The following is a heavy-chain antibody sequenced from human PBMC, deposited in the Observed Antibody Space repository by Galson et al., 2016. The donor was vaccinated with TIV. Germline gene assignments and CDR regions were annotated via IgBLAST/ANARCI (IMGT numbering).Heavy chain of an antibody. D-gene: IGHD1-26*01. J-gene: IGHJ6*02. CDR2: ISYDGSNK. CDR3: AKEETRGGRLYQYHGTDV. V-gene: IGHV3-30*18. Sequence: SLRLSCAASGASAFTFNTYGVHWVRQAPGKGLEWVAVISYDGSNKYLGESVKGRFTIPRDNSENTVYLQMTSLTREDTAVYFCAKEETRGGRLYQYHGTDVWGQGTTVTVSS. CDR1: GASAFTFNTYG.